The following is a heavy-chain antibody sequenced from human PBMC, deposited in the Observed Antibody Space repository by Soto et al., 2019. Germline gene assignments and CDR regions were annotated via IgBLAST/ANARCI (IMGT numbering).Heavy chain of an antibody. J-gene: IGHJ4*02. V-gene: IGHV3-11*01. D-gene: IGHD3-9*01. Sequence: QVQLVESGGGLVKPGGSLRLSCAASGFTFSDYYMSWIRQAPGKGLEWVSYISSSGSTIYYADSVKGRFTISSDNAKNSLYLQMNSLRADDTAVYYSARRRYDILTMGLLDYWGQGTLVTVSS. CDR1: GFTFSDYY. CDR3: ARRRYDILTMGLLDY. CDR2: ISSSGSTI.